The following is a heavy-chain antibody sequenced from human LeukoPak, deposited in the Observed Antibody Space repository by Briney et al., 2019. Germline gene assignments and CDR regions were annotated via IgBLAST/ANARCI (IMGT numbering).Heavy chain of an antibody. V-gene: IGHV3-21*01. Sequence: GGSLRLPCAASGFTFSSYSMNWVRQAPGKGLEWVSSISSSSSYIYYADSVKGRFTISRDNAKNSLYLQMNGLRAEDTAVYYCARGPSNWFDPWGQGTLVTVSS. CDR3: ARGPSNWFDP. CDR2: ISSSSSYI. J-gene: IGHJ5*02. CDR1: GFTFSSYS.